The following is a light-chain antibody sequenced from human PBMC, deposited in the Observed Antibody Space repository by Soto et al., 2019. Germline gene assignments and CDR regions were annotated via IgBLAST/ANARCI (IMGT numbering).Light chain of an antibody. CDR3: QHYNHWPPYT. V-gene: IGKV3-15*01. CDR2: DAS. CDR1: QSVSSN. J-gene: IGKJ2*01. Sequence: EIVMTQSPATLSVSPGERATLSCRASQSVSSNLAWYQQKPGQAPRLLMYDASIRATGIPARFSGSGSGTEFTLSISSLQSEDCAVYYCQHYNHWPPYTFGQGTKLEIK.